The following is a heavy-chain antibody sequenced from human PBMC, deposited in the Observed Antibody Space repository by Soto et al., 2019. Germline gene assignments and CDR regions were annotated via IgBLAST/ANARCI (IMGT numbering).Heavy chain of an antibody. CDR3: ARDDATYCGGDCYRYFYYGMDV. Sequence: GASVKVSCKASGYSFTSYYIHWVRQAPGQGLEWMGLVNLGSGIRNYAQRFQGRVTITADDSTTTVYMELSGLRSEDTAMYYCARDDATYCGGDCYRYFYYGMDVWGQGTTVTVSS. D-gene: IGHD2-21*02. CDR1: GYSFTSYY. J-gene: IGHJ6*02. V-gene: IGHV1-46*01. CDR2: VNLGSGIR.